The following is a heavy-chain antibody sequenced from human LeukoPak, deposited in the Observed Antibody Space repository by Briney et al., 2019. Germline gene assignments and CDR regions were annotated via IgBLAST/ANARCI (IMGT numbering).Heavy chain of an antibody. CDR3: VKVDT. J-gene: IGHJ4*02. CDR1: GFTFSDYW. V-gene: IGHV3-74*01. CDR2: ISSDGSRV. Sequence: GGSLRLSCAASGFTFSDYWMHWVRQAPGKGLVWVSRISSDGSRVTYADSVKGRFTISRDNSKNTLYLQMDSLSAEDTAVYYCVKVDTWGQGTLVTVSS. D-gene: IGHD3-22*01.